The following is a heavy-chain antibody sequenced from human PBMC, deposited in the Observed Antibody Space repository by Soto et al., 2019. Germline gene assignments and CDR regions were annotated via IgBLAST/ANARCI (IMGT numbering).Heavy chain of an antibody. CDR2: IYYSGST. Sequence: SETLSLTCTVSGGYSSGGYYWSWIRQHPGKGLEWIGYIYYSGSTYYNPSLKSRVTISVDTSKNQFSLKLSSVTAADTAVYYCARDGTTIFGVVPAYGMDVWGQGTTVTVSS. V-gene: IGHV4-31*03. CDR3: ARDGTTIFGVVPAYGMDV. J-gene: IGHJ6*02. D-gene: IGHD3-3*01. CDR1: GGYSSGGYY.